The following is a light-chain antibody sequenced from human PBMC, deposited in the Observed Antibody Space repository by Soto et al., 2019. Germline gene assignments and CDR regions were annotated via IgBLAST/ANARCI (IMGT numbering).Light chain of an antibody. J-gene: IGKJ4*01. Sequence: DIVMTQSPDSLAVSLGERATINCKSSQSVLYNSDNKHYLAWYQQKPGQPPKLLIYLASTRDSGVPDRFSGSGSGADFTLTISSLQAEDVAVYYCQKYYTTLTFGGGTKVEIK. CDR1: QSVLYNSDNKHY. CDR2: LAS. CDR3: QKYYTTLT. V-gene: IGKV4-1*01.